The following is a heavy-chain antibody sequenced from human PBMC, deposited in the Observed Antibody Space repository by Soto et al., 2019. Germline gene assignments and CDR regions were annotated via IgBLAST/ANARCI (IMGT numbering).Heavy chain of an antibody. CDR2: IYPGDSHT. CDR1: GYTFSSHW. CDR3: ARHDSSGYYFDFDY. J-gene: IGHJ4*02. Sequence: GESLKISCKGSGYTFSSHWIGWVRQMPGKGLEWMGIIYPGDSHTRYSPPFQGQVTIPVDKSISTAYLQWSSLKASDTAIYYCARHDSSGYYFDFDYWGRGTLVTVSS. D-gene: IGHD3-22*01. V-gene: IGHV5-51*01.